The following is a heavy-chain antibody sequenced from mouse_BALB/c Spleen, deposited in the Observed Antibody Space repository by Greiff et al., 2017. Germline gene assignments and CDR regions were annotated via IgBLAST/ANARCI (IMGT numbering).Heavy chain of an antibody. CDR3: ARAWLGGGCAY. CDR2: INPSNGRT. D-gene: IGHD4-1*01. Sequence: QVQLQQPGAELVKPGASVKLSCKASGYTFTSYWMHWVKQRPGQGLEWIGEINPSNGRTNYNEKFKSKATLTVDKSSSTAYMQLSSLTSEDSAVYYCARAWLGGGCAYWGQGTLVTVSA. CDR1: GYTFTSYW. V-gene: IGHV1S81*02. J-gene: IGHJ3*01.